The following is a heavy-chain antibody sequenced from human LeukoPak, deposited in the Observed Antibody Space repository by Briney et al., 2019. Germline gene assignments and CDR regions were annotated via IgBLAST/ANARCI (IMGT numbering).Heavy chain of an antibody. J-gene: IGHJ6*03. Sequence: GGSLRLSCAASGFTFSSYGMHWVRQAPGKGLEGVAFIRYDGSNKYYADSVKGRFTISRDNSKNTLYLQMNSLRAEDTAVYYCAKDHNHRYGDSRKSTYYYYMDVWGKGTTVTVSS. CDR3: AKDHNHRYGDSRKSTYYYYMDV. CDR2: IRYDGSNK. CDR1: GFTFSSYG. V-gene: IGHV3-30*02. D-gene: IGHD3-10*01.